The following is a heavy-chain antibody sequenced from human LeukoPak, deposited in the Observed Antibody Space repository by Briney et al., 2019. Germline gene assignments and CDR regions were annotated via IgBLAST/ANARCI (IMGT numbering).Heavy chain of an antibody. V-gene: IGHV3-9*01. J-gene: IGHJ4*02. D-gene: IGHD2-21*01. CDR2: ISWNSGSI. CDR3: ARIKSQGVVVPLLRSTYYFDY. Sequence: GRSLRLSCAASGFTFDDYAMHWVRQAPGKGLEWVSGISWNSGSIGYADSVKGRFTISRDTAKNSLYLQMNSLRAEDTAVYYCARIKSQGVVVPLLRSTYYFDYWGQGTLVTVSS. CDR1: GFTFDDYA.